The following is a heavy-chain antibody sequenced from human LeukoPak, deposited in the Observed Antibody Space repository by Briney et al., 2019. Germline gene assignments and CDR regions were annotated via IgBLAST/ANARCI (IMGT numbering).Heavy chain of an antibody. CDR1: GFTFSDHS. CDR2: IKRDGSNT. D-gene: IGHD2-15*01. Sequence: GGSLRLSCEASGFTFSDHSMSWVRQAPGKGLEWVSTIKRDGSNTYYTDSVEGRFTISRDNSKNTLYLEMNTLRAEDTAVYYCAKGGYASCFDPWGQGTQVTVSS. V-gene: IGHV3-23*05. J-gene: IGHJ5*02. CDR3: AKGGYASCFDP.